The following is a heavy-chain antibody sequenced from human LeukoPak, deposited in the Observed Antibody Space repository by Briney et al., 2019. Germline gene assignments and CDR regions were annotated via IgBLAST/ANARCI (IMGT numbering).Heavy chain of an antibody. D-gene: IGHD6-6*01. V-gene: IGHV1-2*06. J-gene: IGHJ4*02. CDR3: ARDRSSSSREGYFDY. CDR2: VNPNSGGT. Sequence: ASVKVSCKASGYTFTGYYMHWVRQAPGQGLEWMGRVNPNSGGTNYAQKFQGRVTMTRDTSISTAYMELSRLRSDDTAVYYCARDRSSSSREGYFDYWGQETLVTVSS. CDR1: GYTFTGYY.